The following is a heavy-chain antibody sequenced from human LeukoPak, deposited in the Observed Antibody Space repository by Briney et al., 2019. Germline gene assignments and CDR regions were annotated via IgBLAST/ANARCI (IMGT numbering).Heavy chain of an antibody. V-gene: IGHV3-33*01. CDR2: IWYDGSNK. J-gene: IGHJ4*02. Sequence: GGSLRLSCAASGFTFSSYGMHWVAQAPGKGLEWVAVIWYDGSNKYYADSVKGRFTISRDNSKNTLYLQMNSLRAEDTAVYYCARSEGYGYNIVDYWGQGTLVTVFS. CDR3: ARSEGYGYNIVDY. D-gene: IGHD5-24*01. CDR1: GFTFSSYG.